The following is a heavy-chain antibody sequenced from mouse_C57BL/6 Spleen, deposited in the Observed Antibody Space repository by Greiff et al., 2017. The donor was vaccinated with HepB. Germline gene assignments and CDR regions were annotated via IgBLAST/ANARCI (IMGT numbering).Heavy chain of an antibody. D-gene: IGHD4-1*01. Sequence: VQLQQSGAELVKPGASVKISCKASGYAFSSYWMNWVKQRPGKGLEWIGQIYPGDGDTNYNGKFKGKATLTADKSSSTAYMQLSSLTSEDSAVYFCARSPFLNWGFDYWGQGTTLTVSS. V-gene: IGHV1-80*01. CDR2: IYPGDGDT. CDR1: GYAFSSYW. CDR3: ARSPFLNWGFDY. J-gene: IGHJ2*01.